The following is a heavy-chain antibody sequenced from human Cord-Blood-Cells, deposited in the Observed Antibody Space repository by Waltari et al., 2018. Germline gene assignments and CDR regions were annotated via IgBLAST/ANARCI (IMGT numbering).Heavy chain of an antibody. Sequence: QVQLVQSGAEVKKPGSSVKVPCKASGGTFSSYTIIGVRQAPGQGLESMGRIIPSVGIAKYAQKFECRVTITADKASSTAYIELSSLRSEDPAVYYCAGIPMVQGVPFDPLGQGTLVTVSS. CDR1: GGTFSSYT. J-gene: IGHJ5*02. CDR2: IIPSVGIA. CDR3: AGIPMVQGVPFDP. D-gene: IGHD3-10*01. V-gene: IGHV1-69*02.